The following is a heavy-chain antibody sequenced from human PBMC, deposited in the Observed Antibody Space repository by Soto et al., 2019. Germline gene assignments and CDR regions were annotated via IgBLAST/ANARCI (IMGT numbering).Heavy chain of an antibody. CDR1: GGSISSYY. CDR3: ARDRRGDYDDDGFDP. CDR2: IYYSGST. J-gene: IGHJ5*02. Sequence: SETLSLTCTVSGGSISSYYWSWIRQPPGKGLEWIGYIYYSGSTNYNPSLKSRVTISVDTSKNQFSLKLSSVTAADTAVYYCARDRRGDYDDDGFDPWGQGTLVTVS. V-gene: IGHV4-59*01. D-gene: IGHD3-22*01.